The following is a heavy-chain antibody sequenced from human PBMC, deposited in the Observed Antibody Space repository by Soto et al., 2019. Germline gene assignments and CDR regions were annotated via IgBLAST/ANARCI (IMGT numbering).Heavy chain of an antibody. CDR1: GFTFSSYG. J-gene: IGHJ6*01. CDR2: IWYDGSNK. Sequence: QVQLVESGGGVVQPGRSLRLSCVASGFTFSSYGMHWVRQAPGKGLEWVAVIWYDGSNKYYADSVKGRFTISRDNSKNTRYLQVSSLRAEDTAVYYCTRGFGNYYYAMDVWGQGTTVTVSS. CDR3: TRGFGNYYYAMDV. V-gene: IGHV3-33*01. D-gene: IGHD3-16*01.